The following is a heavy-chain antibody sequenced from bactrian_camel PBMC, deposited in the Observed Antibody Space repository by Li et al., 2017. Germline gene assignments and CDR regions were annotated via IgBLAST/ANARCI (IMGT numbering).Heavy chain of an antibody. CDR2: SDGDGAT. V-gene: IGHV3S53*01. J-gene: IGHJ4*01. CDR1: RYFAC. D-gene: IGHD3*01. CDR3: RASVVQPVSSSILGDKPVGPRPVRVVEY. Sequence: HVQLVESGGGSVQAGGSVRLSCVASRYFACMGWFRQVPGKPREGVALSDGDGATKYEDPVKGRFTIFKDNAKNTLYLQMNRLEPGDTGMYYCRASVVQPVSSSILGDKPVGPRPVRVVEYWGQGTQVTVS.